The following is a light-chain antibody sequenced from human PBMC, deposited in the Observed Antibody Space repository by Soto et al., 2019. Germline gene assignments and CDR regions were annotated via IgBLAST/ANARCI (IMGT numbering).Light chain of an antibody. CDR1: QSVSNF. J-gene: IGKJ5*01. Sequence: EIVLTQSPATLSLSPGERATLSCRASQSVSNFLAWYPQKPGQAPRLLIYDASNRATGIPARFSGSGSGTDLTLTIRSLEPEDFEIYYCQQRANWPLTTFRHGTRLEIK. CDR3: QQRANWPLTT. CDR2: DAS. V-gene: IGKV3-11*01.